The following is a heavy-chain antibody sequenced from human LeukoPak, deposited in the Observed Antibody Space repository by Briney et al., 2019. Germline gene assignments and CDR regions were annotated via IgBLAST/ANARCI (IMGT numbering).Heavy chain of an antibody. Sequence: GGSLRLSCAASGFTFSSYSMNWVRQAPGKGLEWVSYISSSTSITYYADSVKGRFTISRDNSKNTLYLQMNSLRAEDTAVYYCAKDLVPAANYYYYMDVWGKGTTVTVSS. CDR3: AKDLVPAANYYYYMDV. J-gene: IGHJ6*03. CDR2: ISSSTSIT. CDR1: GFTFSSYS. V-gene: IGHV3-48*01. D-gene: IGHD2-2*01.